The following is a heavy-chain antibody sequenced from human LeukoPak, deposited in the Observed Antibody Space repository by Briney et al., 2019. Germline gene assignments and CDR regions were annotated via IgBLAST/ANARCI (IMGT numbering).Heavy chain of an antibody. J-gene: IGHJ4*02. CDR3: ARDGRYCGGTNCEPYLD. Sequence: SETLSLTCTVSGGSVSSEGYYWSWIRQPPGKGLEWIGYIYHSGSTYFSPSHKSRVTISVDRSNNQFSLRLTSVTAADTAVYYCARDGRYCGGTNCEPYLDWGQGTLVTVSS. V-gene: IGHV4-30-2*01. D-gene: IGHD2-2*01. CDR2: IYHSGST. CDR1: GGSVSSEGYY.